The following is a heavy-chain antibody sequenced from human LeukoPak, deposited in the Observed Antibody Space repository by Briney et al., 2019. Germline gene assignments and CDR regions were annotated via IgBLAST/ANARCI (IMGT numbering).Heavy chain of an antibody. CDR3: TKGGHHYNPFYN. CDR2: IHAGGEDP. D-gene: IGHD3-22*01. V-gene: IGHV3-23*01. CDR1: GFTFRSSP. J-gene: IGHJ4*02. Sequence: GGSLRLPCAVSGFTFRSSPMVWGRQAPGKGLEWVSSIHAGGEDPFCEDSVQGRCTIPRDNSKNMLFLQLNSLRVEDTAIYFCTKGGHHYNPFYNWGQGTLVTVSS.